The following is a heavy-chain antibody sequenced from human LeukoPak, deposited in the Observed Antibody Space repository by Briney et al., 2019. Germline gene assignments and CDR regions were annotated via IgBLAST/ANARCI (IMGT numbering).Heavy chain of an antibody. CDR1: GFTFSSYS. CDR2: ISSSSSYI. Sequence: PGGSLRLSCAASGFTFSSYSMNWVRQAPGKGLEWVSSISSSSSYIYYADSVKGRFTISRDNAKNSLYLQMNSLRAEDTAVYYCARTMAGYCSGGSCYLIYFDYWGQGTLVTVSS. J-gene: IGHJ4*02. CDR3: ARTMAGYCSGGSCYLIYFDY. D-gene: IGHD2-15*01. V-gene: IGHV3-21*01.